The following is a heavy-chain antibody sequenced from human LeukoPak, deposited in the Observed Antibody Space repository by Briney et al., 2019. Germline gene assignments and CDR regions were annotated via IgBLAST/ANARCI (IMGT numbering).Heavy chain of an antibody. CDR1: GYRENFYG. V-gene: IGHV1-18*01. Sequence: GASMNVSCQTAGYRENFYGLAWVRQIAGQGPECMCWISAQHGPTEYAPNSQDRVTMTTDTYTTTAYMELRSLRSDDTAVYYCAGSLGYCTSNVCYLKYWGQGTLVTVSS. D-gene: IGHD2-8*01. CDR2: ISAQHGPT. CDR3: AGSLGYCTSNVCYLKY. J-gene: IGHJ1*01.